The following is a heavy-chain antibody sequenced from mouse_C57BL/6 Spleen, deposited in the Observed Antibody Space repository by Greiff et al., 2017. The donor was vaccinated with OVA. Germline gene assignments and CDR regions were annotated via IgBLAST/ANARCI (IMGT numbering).Heavy chain of an antibody. CDR1: GYTFTSYW. J-gene: IGHJ4*01. CDR2: IDPSDSYT. V-gene: IGHV1-59*01. Sequence: VQLQQPGAELVRPGTSVKLSCKASGYTFTSYWMHWVKQRPGQGLEWIGVIDPSDSYTNYNQKFKGKATLTVDTSSSTAYMQLSSLTSADSAVYYCARSGSSPYFAMDYWGQGTSVTVSS. D-gene: IGHD1-1*01. CDR3: ARSGSSPYFAMDY.